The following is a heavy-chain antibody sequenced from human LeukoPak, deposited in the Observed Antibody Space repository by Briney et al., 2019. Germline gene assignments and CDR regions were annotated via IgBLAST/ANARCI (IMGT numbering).Heavy chain of an antibody. CDR2: MNTNSGKT. CDR1: GYTFTSYD. D-gene: IGHD5-24*01. CDR3: ARGRGYKRAFDI. V-gene: IGHV1-8*03. Sequence: ASVKVSCKAAGYTFTSYDINWVRQATGPGLGWMGWMNTNSGKTGKAQKVQGRRTIPRNTSRRLAYMELSSLRSEDTAVYNCARGRGYKRAFDIWGQGTMVTVPS. J-gene: IGHJ3*02.